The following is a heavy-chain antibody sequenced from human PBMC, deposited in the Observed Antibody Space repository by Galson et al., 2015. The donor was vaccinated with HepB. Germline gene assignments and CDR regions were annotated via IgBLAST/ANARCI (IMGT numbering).Heavy chain of an antibody. CDR1: GGTFSSYA. CDR3: ARVGGKLGYCSGGSCSNWFDP. CDR2: IIPISGTT. Sequence: SVKVSCKASGGTFSSYAISWVRQAPGQGLEWMGGIIPISGTTNYAQNFQGRVTITADESTSTAYMEMSSLRSEDTAIYYCARVGGKLGYCSGGSCSNWFDPCGQGALVTVSS. V-gene: IGHV1-69*13. J-gene: IGHJ5*02. D-gene: IGHD2-15*01.